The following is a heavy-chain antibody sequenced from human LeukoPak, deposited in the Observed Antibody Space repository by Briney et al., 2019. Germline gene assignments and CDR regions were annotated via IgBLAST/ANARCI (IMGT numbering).Heavy chain of an antibody. V-gene: IGHV3-43*02. CDR1: GFTFDDYA. CDR3: AREGPPDV. J-gene: IGHJ6*04. CDR2: ISGDGGST. Sequence: GGSLRLSCAASGFTFDDYAMHWVRQAPGKGLEWVSLISGDGGSTYYADSVKGRFTISRDNSKNSLYLQMNSLRAEDTAVYYCAREGPPDVWGKGTTVTVSS.